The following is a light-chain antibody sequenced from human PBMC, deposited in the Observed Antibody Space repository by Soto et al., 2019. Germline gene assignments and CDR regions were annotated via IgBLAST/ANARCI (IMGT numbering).Light chain of an antibody. CDR3: QQRSNWPPALT. J-gene: IGKJ4*01. CDR2: GAS. V-gene: IGKV3D-20*02. Sequence: EIVLTQSPGTLSLSPGERATLSCRASQSFRSSYLTWYHQKPGQAPRLLIFGASSRATGTPDRISGSGSGTDFTLTISSLEPEDFAVYYCQQRSNWPPALTFGGGTKVEIK. CDR1: QSFRSSY.